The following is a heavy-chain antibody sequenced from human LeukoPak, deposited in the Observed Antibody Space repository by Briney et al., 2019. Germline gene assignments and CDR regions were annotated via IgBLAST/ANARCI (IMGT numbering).Heavy chain of an antibody. D-gene: IGHD6-19*01. CDR3: ARVPTTIGWYYFDY. J-gene: IGHJ4*02. V-gene: IGHV4-59*01. CDR2: AYYSGST. CDR1: GGSISSYY. Sequence: PSETLSLTCTVSGGSISSYYWSWIRQPPGKGLERIGFAYYSGSTDYNPSLKSRVTISVDTSKNQFSLRLSSVTAADTAVYYCARVPTTIGWYYFDYWGQGTLVTVSS.